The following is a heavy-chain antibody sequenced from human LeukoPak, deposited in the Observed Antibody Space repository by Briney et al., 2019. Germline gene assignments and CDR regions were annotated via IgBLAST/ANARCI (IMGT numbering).Heavy chain of an antibody. CDR2: IYHSGST. V-gene: IGHV4-30-2*01. D-gene: IGHD4-23*01. CDR1: GGSISSGGYS. CDR3: ARVPGDTVVTPGYFDL. J-gene: IGHJ2*01. Sequence: PSETLSLTCAVSGGSISSGGYSWSWIRQPPGKGLEWIGYIYHSGSTYYNPSLKSRVTISVDRSKNQFSLKLSSVTAADTAVYYCARVPGDTVVTPGYFDLWGRGTLVTVSS.